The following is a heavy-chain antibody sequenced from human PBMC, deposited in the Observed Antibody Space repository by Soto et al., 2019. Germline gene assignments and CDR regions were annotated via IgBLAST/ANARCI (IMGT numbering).Heavy chain of an antibody. D-gene: IGHD3-10*01. J-gene: IGHJ6*02. CDR2: INHSGST. V-gene: IGHV4-34*01. CDR3: ARVVEKHGSGSYFSYYYAMDV. Sequence: QVQLQQWGAGLLKPSETLSLTCAVYGGSFSGYYWSWIRQPPGKGLEWIGEINHSGSTNYNPSLKRRVTISVDTSKNQFPLKLSSVTAADTAVYYSARVVEKHGSGSYFSYYYAMDVWGQGTTVTVSS. CDR1: GGSFSGYY.